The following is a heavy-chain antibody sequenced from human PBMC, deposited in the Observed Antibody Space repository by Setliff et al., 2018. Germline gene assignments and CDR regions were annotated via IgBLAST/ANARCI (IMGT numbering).Heavy chain of an antibody. CDR1: GYSISSGYY. Sequence: SETLSLTCTVSGYSISSGYYWGWIRQPPGKGLEWIGSIYHSGSTYYNPSLKSRVTISVDTSKNQFSLKLSSVTAADTAVYYCAGGLYYYDSSGYSENYYFDYWGQGTLVTVSS. CDR3: AGGLYYYDSSGYSENYYFDY. D-gene: IGHD3-22*01. V-gene: IGHV4-38-2*02. J-gene: IGHJ4*02. CDR2: IYHSGST.